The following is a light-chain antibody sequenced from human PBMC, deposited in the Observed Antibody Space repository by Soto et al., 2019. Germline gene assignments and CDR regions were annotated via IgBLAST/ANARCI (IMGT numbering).Light chain of an antibody. CDR3: AAWDDSLKGPV. CDR1: SSNIGSNT. J-gene: IGLJ3*02. Sequence: QSVLTQPPSASGTPGQRVTISCSGSSSNIGSNTVNWYQQLPGTAPKLLTYGYNQRPSGVPDRISGSKSGTSASLAISGLQSEDEADYFCAAWDDSLKGPVFGVGTPLTVL. V-gene: IGLV1-44*01. CDR2: GYN.